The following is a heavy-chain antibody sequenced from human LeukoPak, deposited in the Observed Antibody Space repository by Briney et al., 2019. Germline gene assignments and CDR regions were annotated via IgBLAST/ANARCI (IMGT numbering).Heavy chain of an antibody. V-gene: IGHV3-23*01. CDR2: ITGSGRGT. J-gene: IGHJ4*02. Sequence: PGGSLRLSCAASGFTFSDYYMSWVRQAPGKGLEWVSGITGSGRGTYYADSVKGRFTISRDNSKNTLYLQMNTLRADDTAVYYCASGGWQLTPDFWGQGTLVTVSS. CDR3: ASGGWQLTPDF. D-gene: IGHD4-23*01. CDR1: GFTFSDYY.